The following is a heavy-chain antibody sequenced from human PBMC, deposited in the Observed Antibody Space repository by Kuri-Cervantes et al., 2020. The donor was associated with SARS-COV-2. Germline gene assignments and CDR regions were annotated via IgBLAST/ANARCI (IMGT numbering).Heavy chain of an antibody. D-gene: IGHD3-10*01. J-gene: IGHJ4*02. CDR2: IYYSGIT. Sequence: TLSLTCTVSGDSISGGDYNWSWIRQAPGEGLEWIGNIYYSGITHYASSLKSRVTMSIDTSKNEFSLELRSVTAADTAVYFCARGGVYFGSTTFFNYPDYWGQGTLVTVSS. V-gene: IGHV4-30-4*01. CDR3: ARGGVYFGSTTFFNYPDY. CDR1: GDSISGGDYN.